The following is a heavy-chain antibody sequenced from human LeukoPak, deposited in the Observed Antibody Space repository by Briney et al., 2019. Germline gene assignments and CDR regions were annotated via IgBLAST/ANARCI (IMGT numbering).Heavy chain of an antibody. V-gene: IGHV3-74*01. J-gene: IGHJ4*02. CDR3: VRSVYSSYDY. CDR1: GFTFSNYW. Sequence: GGSLRLSCAASGFTFSNYWMHWVRQAPGKGLVWVSLINTDGSTTHYADSVKGRFTISRDNAKNTLFLQMNSLRAEDTAVYYCVRSVYSSYDYWGQGTLVTVSS. CDR2: INTDGSTT. D-gene: IGHD6-19*01.